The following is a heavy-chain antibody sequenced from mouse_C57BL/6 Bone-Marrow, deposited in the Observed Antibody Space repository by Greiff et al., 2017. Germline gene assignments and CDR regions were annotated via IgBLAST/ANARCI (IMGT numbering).Heavy chain of an antibody. D-gene: IGHD6-1*01. CDR2: ISGGGSNT. V-gene: IGHV5-4*01. Sequence: EVKLVESGGGLVKPGGSLKLSCAASGFTFSSYAMSWVRQTPEKRLEWVATISGGGSNTYYPDNVKGRFTISRDNAENNLYLHMHHLKSEDTATCYCEREDGEAGFAYWGRGTLVTVSA. CDR1: GFTFSSYA. CDR3: EREDGEAGFAY. J-gene: IGHJ3*01.